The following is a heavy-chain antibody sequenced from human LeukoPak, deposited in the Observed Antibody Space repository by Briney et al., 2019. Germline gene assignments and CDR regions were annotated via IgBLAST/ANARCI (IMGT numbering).Heavy chain of an antibody. CDR3: VKDQGGSSSWGGSDY. V-gene: IGHV3-64D*06. D-gene: IGHD6-13*01. CDR2: ISSNGGST. CDR1: GFTFSSYA. Sequence: GGSLRLSCSASGFTFSSYAMHWVRQAPGKGLEYVSAISSNGGSTYYADSVKGRFAISRDNSKNTLYLQMSSLRAEDTAVYYCVKDQGGSSSWGGSDYWGQGTLVTVSS. J-gene: IGHJ4*02.